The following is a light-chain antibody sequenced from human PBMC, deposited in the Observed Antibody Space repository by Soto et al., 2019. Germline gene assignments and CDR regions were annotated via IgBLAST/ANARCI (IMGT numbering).Light chain of an antibody. CDR2: EVS. CDR1: TSDVGAYNY. Sequence: QSVLTQPASVSGSPGQSITISCTGSTSDVGAYNYVSWYKHHPGQAPQLMIYEVSNRPSGVSNRFSGSKSGNTASLTISGLQAEDEADYYCCSYALGNTLVFGGGTKLTVL. J-gene: IGLJ3*02. CDR3: CSYALGNTLV. V-gene: IGLV2-23*02.